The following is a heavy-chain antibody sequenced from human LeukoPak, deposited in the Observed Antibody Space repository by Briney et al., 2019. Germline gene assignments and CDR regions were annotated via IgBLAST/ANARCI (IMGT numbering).Heavy chain of an antibody. CDR1: GYTFTGYY. CDR3: ARKAARPGWYFDL. Sequence: GASVKVSCKASGYTFTGYYMHWVRQAPGQGLEWMGWINPNSGGTNYAQKFQGRVTMTRDTSISTAYMELSRLRSDDTAVYYCARKAARPGWYFDLWGRGTLVTVSS. J-gene: IGHJ2*01. V-gene: IGHV1-2*02. CDR2: INPNSGGT. D-gene: IGHD6-6*01.